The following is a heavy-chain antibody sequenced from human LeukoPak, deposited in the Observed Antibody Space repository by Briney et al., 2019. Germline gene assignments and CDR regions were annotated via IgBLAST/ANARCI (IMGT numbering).Heavy chain of an antibody. CDR2: IYYSGST. CDR3: ARDRLVVTYYYDSSGKGARWFYL. V-gene: IGHV4-61*01. J-gene: IGHJ5*02. Sequence: WGTPSLTCTVSGGSVSSGSYYWICIGPPAGKGLGWLRCIYYSGSTNYNPSLMNRCTISVEASNNQFSLKLSSVTAADPAVYYCARDRLVVTYYYDSSGKGARWFYLWGQGTLVTVS. D-gene: IGHD3-22*01. CDR1: GGSVSSGSYY.